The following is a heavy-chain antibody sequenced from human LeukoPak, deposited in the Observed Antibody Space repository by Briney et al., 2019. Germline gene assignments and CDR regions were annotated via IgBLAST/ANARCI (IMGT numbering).Heavy chain of an antibody. V-gene: IGHV1-18*01. Sequence: ASVKVSCKASGYIFTNYGITWVRQAPGQGLEWMGWISGYNGNTKYAQKLQGRVTMTTDTSTSTAYMELRSLRSDDTAVYYCARGPDGISLGGYYYYYYMDVWGKGTTVTISS. CDR1: GYIFTNYG. D-gene: IGHD3-3*02. CDR3: ARGPDGISLGGYYYYYYMDV. CDR2: ISGYNGNT. J-gene: IGHJ6*03.